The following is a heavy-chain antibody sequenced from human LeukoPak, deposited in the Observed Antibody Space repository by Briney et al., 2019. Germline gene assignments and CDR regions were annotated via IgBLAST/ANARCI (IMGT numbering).Heavy chain of an antibody. CDR2: IKEDGSDK. CDR1: GFTFSRYW. V-gene: IGHV3-7*01. Sequence: GGSLRLSCAASGFTFSRYWMNWVRQAPGKGLEWVANIKEDGSDKYYADSVRGRFTISRDNAKNLLYLQISSLRAEDTAVYYCAREWGYARDYWGQGTLVTVSS. CDR3: AREWGYARDY. D-gene: IGHD5-12*01. J-gene: IGHJ4*02.